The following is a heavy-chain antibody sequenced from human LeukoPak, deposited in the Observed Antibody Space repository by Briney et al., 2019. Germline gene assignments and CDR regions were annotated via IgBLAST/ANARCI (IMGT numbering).Heavy chain of an antibody. CDR3: ARVRIRQQLATGDY. CDR1: GYTFTGYY. Sequence: GASVKVSCKASGYTFTGYYMHWVRQAPGQGLEWMGWINPNSGGTNYAQKFQGRVTMTRDTSISTAYMELSRLRSDDTAVYYCARVRIRQQLATGDYWGQGTLVTVSS. J-gene: IGHJ4*02. CDR2: INPNSGGT. D-gene: IGHD6-13*01. V-gene: IGHV1-2*02.